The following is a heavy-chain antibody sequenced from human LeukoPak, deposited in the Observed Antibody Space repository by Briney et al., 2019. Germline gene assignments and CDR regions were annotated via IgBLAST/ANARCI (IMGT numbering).Heavy chain of an antibody. CDR3: ARNTPDFGTHQRFDP. CDR1: GDSVSSNSAT. J-gene: IGHJ5*02. Sequence: SQTISLTSAISGDSVSSNSATWNWIRQSPSRGLEWLGRTYYRSKWYNDYAVSVKSRITINPDTSKNQFSLQLNSVTPEDTAVYYCARNTPDFGTHQRFDPWGQGTLVTVSS. CDR2: TYYRSKWYN. D-gene: IGHD3-10*01. V-gene: IGHV6-1*01.